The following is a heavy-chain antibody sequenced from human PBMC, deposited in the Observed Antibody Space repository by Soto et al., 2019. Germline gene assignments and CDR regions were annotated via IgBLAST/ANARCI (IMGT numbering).Heavy chain of an antibody. J-gene: IGHJ4*02. D-gene: IGHD1-1*01. Sequence: QVLLQEPGPGVVKPSGTLSLTCVVSDKSISKDIWWNWVRQPPGQGLEWIGEVHHTKGDLYNPALRSRVTVSADLFTSEIFLEVHSLGAADTAVYYCARAGFWNLDSWGQGTPVTVSS. CDR1: DKSISKDIW. CDR2: VHHTKGD. V-gene: IGHV4-4*02. CDR3: ARAGFWNLDS.